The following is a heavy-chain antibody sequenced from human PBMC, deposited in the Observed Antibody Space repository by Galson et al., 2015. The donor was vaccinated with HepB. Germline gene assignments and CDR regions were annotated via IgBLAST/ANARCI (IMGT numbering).Heavy chain of an antibody. V-gene: IGHV3-7*01. CDR2: IRPDGSSQ. CDR3: ARDYNWGWDY. Sequence: SLRLSCAASGFTFNIYWMTWVRQAPGEGLVWLANIRPDGSSQYYVDSVRGRFTISRDNAKKSLYLHMTSLRVEDTATYYCARDYNWGWDYWGQGTLVTVSS. D-gene: IGHD7-27*01. CDR1: GFTFNIYW. J-gene: IGHJ4*02.